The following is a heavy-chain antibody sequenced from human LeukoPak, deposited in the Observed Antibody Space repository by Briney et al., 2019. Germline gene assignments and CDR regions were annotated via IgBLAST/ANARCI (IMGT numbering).Heavy chain of an antibody. J-gene: IGHJ4*02. CDR1: GFTFSSYA. CDR3: AKDMGEGGTYYLDC. D-gene: IGHD3-16*01. CDR2: ISGSGGRT. Sequence: GGSLRLSCTASGFTFSSYAMTWVRQAPGKGLEWVSGISGSGGRTYFADSVKGRFTISRDNSKNILYLQMNSLRIEDMAIYFCAKDMGEGGTYYLDCWGPGTLVTVSS. V-gene: IGHV3-23*01.